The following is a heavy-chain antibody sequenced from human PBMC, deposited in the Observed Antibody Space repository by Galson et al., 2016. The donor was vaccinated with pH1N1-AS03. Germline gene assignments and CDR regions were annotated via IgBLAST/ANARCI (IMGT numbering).Heavy chain of an antibody. CDR3: ATDRFGEPTT. CDR2: IYHGEAGTS. Sequence: SLRLSCAASGFTFNRHAMHWVRQAPGKGLEWVSVIYHGEAGTSYYADSVKGRFTISRHISTNTVNLQMNNLRVEDTATYCCATDRFGEPTTWGQGTLIIVS. CDR1: GFTFNRHA. J-gene: IGHJ5*02. D-gene: IGHD3-16*01. V-gene: IGHV3-23*03.